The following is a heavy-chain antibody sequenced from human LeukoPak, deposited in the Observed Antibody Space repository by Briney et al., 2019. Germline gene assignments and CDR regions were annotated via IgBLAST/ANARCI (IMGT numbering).Heavy chain of an antibody. CDR1: GFTLSSYS. D-gene: IGHD3-10*01. J-gene: IGHJ4*02. CDR3: AKDYYGSGGAFDY. Sequence: GGSLRLSCAASGFTLSSYSMSWVRQAPGKGLEWVSAISGSGGSTYYADSVKGRFTISRDNSKNTLYLQMNSLRAEDTAVYYCAKDYYGSGGAFDYWGQGTLVTVSS. V-gene: IGHV3-23*01. CDR2: ISGSGGST.